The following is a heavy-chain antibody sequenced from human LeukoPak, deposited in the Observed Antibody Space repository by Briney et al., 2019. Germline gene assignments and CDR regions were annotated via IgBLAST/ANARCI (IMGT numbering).Heavy chain of an antibody. CDR1: GFTFSSYA. J-gene: IGHJ6*02. CDR2: ISYDGSNK. Sequence: GGSLRLSCAASGFTFSSYAMHWVRQAPGKRLEWVAVISYDGSNKYYADSVKGRFTISRDNSKNTLYLQMNSLRAEDTAVYYCARDFSSSWYADYYYGMDVWGQGTTVTVSS. D-gene: IGHD6-13*01. V-gene: IGHV3-30-3*01. CDR3: ARDFSSSWYADYYYGMDV.